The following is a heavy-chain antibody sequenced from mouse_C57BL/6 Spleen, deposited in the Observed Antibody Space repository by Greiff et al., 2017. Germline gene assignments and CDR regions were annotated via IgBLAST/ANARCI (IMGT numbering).Heavy chain of an antibody. J-gene: IGHJ3*01. D-gene: IGHD3-1*01. CDR3: ARPNTSAWFDY. CDR2: ISSGSGTI. Sequence: EVKLMESGAGLVKPGGSLKLSCAASGFTFSDYGMHWVRQAPEKGLEWVAYISSGSGTIYYADTVKGRFTISRDTAKNTLFLQMTGLTSEDTAMYYCARPNTSAWFDYWGQGTLVTVSA. CDR1: GFTFSDYG. V-gene: IGHV5-17*01.